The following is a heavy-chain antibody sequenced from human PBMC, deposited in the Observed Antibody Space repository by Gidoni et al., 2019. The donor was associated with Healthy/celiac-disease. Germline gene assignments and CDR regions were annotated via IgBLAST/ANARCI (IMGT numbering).Heavy chain of an antibody. CDR3: ARGVLDYYYGMDV. CDR1: GGSFSCYY. CDR2: INHSAST. V-gene: IGHV4-34*01. Sequence: VQLQQWGAGLLKPSAPLYPPCAVYGGSFSCYYWSWIRQPPGKGLEWIGEINHSASTNYNPSLKSQVTISVDTSKTQFSLKLSSVTAADTAVYYCARGVLDYYYGMDVWGQGTTVTVSS. J-gene: IGHJ6*02.